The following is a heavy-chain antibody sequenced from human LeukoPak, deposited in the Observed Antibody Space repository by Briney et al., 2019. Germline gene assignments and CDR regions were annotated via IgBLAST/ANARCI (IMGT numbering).Heavy chain of an antibody. CDR1: GYTFTGYY. CDR2: INPNSGGT. Sequence: ASVKVSCKASGYTFTGYYMHWVRQAPGQGLEWMGRINPNSGGTNYAQKFQGRVTMTRDTPISTAYMELSRLRSDDTAVYYCARGRGGASRDAFDIWGQGTMVTVSS. CDR3: ARGRGGASRDAFDI. V-gene: IGHV1-2*06. D-gene: IGHD3-10*01. J-gene: IGHJ3*02.